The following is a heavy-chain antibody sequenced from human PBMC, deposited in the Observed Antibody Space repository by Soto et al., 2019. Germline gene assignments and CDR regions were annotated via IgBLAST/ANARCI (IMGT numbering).Heavy chain of an antibody. CDR2: IYYSGST. CDR3: ARDYCSSTSCYGLNWFDP. V-gene: IGHV4-59*01. Sequence: PETLSLTCTPSGGSISSYYRSWIRQPPGKGLEWIGYIYYSGSTNYNPSLKSRVTISVDTSKNQFSLKLSSVTAADTAVYYCARDYCSSTSCYGLNWFDPWGQGTLVTVSS. J-gene: IGHJ5*02. D-gene: IGHD2-2*01. CDR1: GGSISSYY.